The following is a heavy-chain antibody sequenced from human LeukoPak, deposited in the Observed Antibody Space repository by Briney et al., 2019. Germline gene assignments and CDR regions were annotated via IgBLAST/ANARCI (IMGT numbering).Heavy chain of an antibody. CDR1: GFNFADSA. Sequence: GGSLRLSCAASGFNFADSAMSWVRQTPRKGLEWVSLISFNGRNTYYGDSVKGRFTISRDNSKDTVYPQMNSLRAEDTAIFYCARDIELSTWGPGTMVTVSS. V-gene: IGHV3-23*01. J-gene: IGHJ3*01. CDR3: ARDIELST. CDR2: ISFNGRNT. D-gene: IGHD5-12*01.